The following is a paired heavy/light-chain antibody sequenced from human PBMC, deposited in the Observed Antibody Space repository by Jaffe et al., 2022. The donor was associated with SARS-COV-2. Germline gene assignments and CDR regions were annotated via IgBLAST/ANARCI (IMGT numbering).Heavy chain of an antibody. V-gene: IGHV1-8*01. CDR3: VRGRGAVACLDS. CDR2: MNPNSGNT. D-gene: IGHD6-19*01. J-gene: IGHJ4*02. Sequence: QVQLVQSGAEVKKPGASVKVSCKASGYTFTSLDMHWVRQAPGQGLEWMGWMNPNSGNTGYAQKFQGRVLLTRDTSISTAYLELSSLRSDDTAVYYCVRGRGAVACLDSWGQGTLVTVSS. CDR1: GYTFTSLD.
Light chain of an antibody. Sequence: DIQMTQSPSTLSASVGDRVTITCRASQTISRWLAWFQQKPGKAPKLLIYQASNLEIGVPSRFSGSGSGTEFTLTISSLQPDDFAAYYCQQYHGFPYTFGQGTKLEIK. J-gene: IGKJ2*01. CDR2: QAS. V-gene: IGKV1-5*03. CDR3: QQYHGFPYT. CDR1: QTISRW.